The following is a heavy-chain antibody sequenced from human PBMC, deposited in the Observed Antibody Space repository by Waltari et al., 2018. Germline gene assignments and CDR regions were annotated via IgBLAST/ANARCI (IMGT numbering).Heavy chain of an antibody. D-gene: IGHD2-15*01. CDR1: GYTFTSYD. V-gene: IGHV1-8*01. CDR2: MNPNSGNT. Sequence: QVQLVQSGAEVKKPGASVKVSCKASGYTFTSYDINWVRQATEQGLEWMGWMNPNSGNTGYAQKFQGRVTMTRNTSISTAYMELSSLRSEDTAVYYCARGSQLASATWYGMDVWGQGTTVTVSS. CDR3: ARGSQLASATWYGMDV. J-gene: IGHJ6*02.